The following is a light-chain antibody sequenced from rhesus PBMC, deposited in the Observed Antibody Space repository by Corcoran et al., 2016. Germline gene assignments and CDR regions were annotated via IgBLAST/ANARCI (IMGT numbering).Light chain of an antibody. CDR3: LQYKTSPYS. CDR1: QGISTY. CDR2: AAS. J-gene: IGKJ2*01. V-gene: IGKV1-43*01. Sequence: DIQMTQSPSSLSASAGDRVTITCRASQGISTYLNWYQQKPGKAPKRLIYAASRLESGVPSRFSGSGSGTEFPLTISSLQPEDFATYYCLQYKTSPYSFGQGTKVEIK.